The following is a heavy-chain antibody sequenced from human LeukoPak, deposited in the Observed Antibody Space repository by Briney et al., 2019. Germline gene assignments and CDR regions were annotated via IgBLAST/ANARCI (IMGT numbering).Heavy chain of an antibody. CDR3: ARGGFDY. V-gene: IGHV1-2*02. J-gene: IGHJ4*02. CDR1: GYTFTGYY. Sequence: ASVKVPCKASGYTFTGYYLHWVRQAPGQGLERMGWISPNSDDTNYAQKFRGRVNMTRDTSISTAYMELSRLRSDDTAIYYCARGGFDYWGQGTLVTVSS. CDR2: ISPNSDDT.